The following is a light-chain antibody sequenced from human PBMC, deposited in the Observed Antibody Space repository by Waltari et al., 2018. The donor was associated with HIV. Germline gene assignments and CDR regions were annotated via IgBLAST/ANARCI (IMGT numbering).Light chain of an antibody. CDR1: TSNIGTNI. V-gene: IGLV1-44*01. CDR2: SNN. Sequence: QSVLTQPPSASGTPGQNVTISCSGNTSNIGTNIVNWYQQFPGAAPKLLIYSNNQRPAGVHARVSGSKSGTSASLAISGLQSEDEADYFCAAWDDTLNGLFGGGTKLTVL. J-gene: IGLJ2*01. CDR3: AAWDDTLNGL.